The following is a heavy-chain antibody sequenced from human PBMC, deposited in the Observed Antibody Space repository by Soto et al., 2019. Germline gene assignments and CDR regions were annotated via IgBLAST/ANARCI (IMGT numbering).Heavy chain of an antibody. V-gene: IGHV1-2*02. J-gene: IGHJ1*01. CDR2: MRTGSGDT. D-gene: IGHD1-26*01. CDR3: ARRSTTYLNEVIYDV. Sequence: ASVKVSCKASRYTFTSYDIFWVRQSPGQGLEWMGWMRTGSGDTHYAQKFQGRVTTTRDTSISTAYMELNNLVSDDTAVYYCARRSTTYLNEVIYDVWGQGTLVTVSS. CDR1: RYTFTSYD.